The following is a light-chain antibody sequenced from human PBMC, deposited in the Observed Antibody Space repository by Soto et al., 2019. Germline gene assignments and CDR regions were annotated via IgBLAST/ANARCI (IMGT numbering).Light chain of an antibody. J-gene: IGKJ5*01. CDR1: QSILSSSNNKNS. CDR3: QQYYSSVVT. CDR2: WAS. Sequence: DIVMTQSPDSMAVSLGERATINCKSSQSILSSSNNKNSLAWLQQQPGQPTKLVIYWASTRESGVPDRFSGSGSGTDFTLTISSLQAEDVAVYYCQQYYSSVVTFGQGTRLEIK. V-gene: IGKV4-1*01.